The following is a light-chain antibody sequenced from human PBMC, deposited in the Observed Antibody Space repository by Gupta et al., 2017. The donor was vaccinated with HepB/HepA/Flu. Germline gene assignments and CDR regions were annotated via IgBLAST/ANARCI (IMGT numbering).Light chain of an antibody. CDR3: QKYNSSPQS. V-gene: IGKV1-27*01. CDR2: SAS. CDR1: QGIGNF. J-gene: IGKJ1*01. Sequence: IQMTQSPSSLSASVGDRVTITCRASQGIGNFLAWYQQKPGEPPKLLIYSASTLQSGVPSRFSGRGSGTHFTLTISSLQPEDFATYYCQKYNSSPQSFGQGTKVEIK.